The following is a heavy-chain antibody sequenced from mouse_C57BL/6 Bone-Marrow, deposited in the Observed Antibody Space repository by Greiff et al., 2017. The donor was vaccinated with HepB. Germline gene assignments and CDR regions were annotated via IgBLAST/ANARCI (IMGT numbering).Heavy chain of an antibody. Sequence: EVQLQQSGAELVRPGASVKLSCTASGFNIKDDYMHWVKQRPEQGLEWIGWIEPENGDTEYASKFQGKATITADTSSNTAYLQLSSLTSEDTAVYYCTTDYYGSSYVGYWGQGTTLTVSS. D-gene: IGHD1-1*01. V-gene: IGHV14-4*01. CDR2: IEPENGDT. CDR1: GFNIKDDY. J-gene: IGHJ2*01. CDR3: TTDYYGSSYVGY.